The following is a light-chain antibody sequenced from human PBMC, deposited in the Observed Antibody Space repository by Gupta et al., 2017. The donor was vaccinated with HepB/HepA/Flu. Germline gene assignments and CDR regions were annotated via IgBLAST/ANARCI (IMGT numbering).Light chain of an antibody. J-gene: IGKJ4*01. CDR1: QSLLHSNGYNY. V-gene: IGKV2-28*01. Sequence: DIVMIQSPLSLPVTSGEPASISCRSSQSLLHSNGYNYLDWYLQKPGPSPQLLIYLGSNRASGVPDRFSGSGSGTDFTLKISRVEAEDVGVYYCMQALQTPTFGGGTKVEIK. CDR2: LGS. CDR3: MQALQTPT.